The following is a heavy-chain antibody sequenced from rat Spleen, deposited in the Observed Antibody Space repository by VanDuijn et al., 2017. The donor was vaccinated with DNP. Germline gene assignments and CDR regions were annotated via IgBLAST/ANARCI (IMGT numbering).Heavy chain of an antibody. CDR2: INKDGSTI. Sequence: EVKLVESGGGLVQPGRSLKLSCAASGFNFNDYWMAWVRQAPGKGLEWIGEINKDGSTINYAPSLKDKFTISRDNAQNTLYLQMSQLGSEDTAIYYWAKGPNYGGWSDYFDYWGQGVMVTVSS. J-gene: IGHJ2*01. V-gene: IGHV4-2*01. D-gene: IGHD1-11*01. CDR1: GFNFNDYW. CDR3: AKGPNYGGWSDYFDY.